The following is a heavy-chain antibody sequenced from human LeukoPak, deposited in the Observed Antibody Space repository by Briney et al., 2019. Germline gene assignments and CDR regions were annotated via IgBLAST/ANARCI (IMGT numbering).Heavy chain of an antibody. CDR2: ISASGTT. J-gene: IGHJ4*02. CDR3: VRDSSSTYFAY. CDR1: GGSISGYY. V-gene: IGHV4-4*07. Sequence: PSETLTLTCTVSGGSISGYYWNWIRQPAGKGLECIGRISASGTTNDNPSLKSRVTMSVDTSKNQFSLRLSSVTAADTAVYYCVRDSSSTYFAYWGQGTLVTVAS. D-gene: IGHD2-2*01.